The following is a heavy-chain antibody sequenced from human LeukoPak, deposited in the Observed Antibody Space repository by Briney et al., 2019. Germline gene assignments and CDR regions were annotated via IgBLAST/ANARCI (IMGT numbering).Heavy chain of an antibody. CDR2: INHSGST. D-gene: IGHD3-10*01. CDR3: ARHVIWAGMVRGTRGGNWFDP. V-gene: IGHV4-34*01. J-gene: IGHJ5*02. Sequence: PSETLSLTCAVYGGSFSGYYWSWIRQPPGKGLEWIGEINHSGSTNYNPSLKSRVTISVDTSKNQFSLKLSSVTAADTAVYYCARHVIWAGMVRGTRGGNWFDPWGQGTLVTVSS. CDR1: GGSFSGYY.